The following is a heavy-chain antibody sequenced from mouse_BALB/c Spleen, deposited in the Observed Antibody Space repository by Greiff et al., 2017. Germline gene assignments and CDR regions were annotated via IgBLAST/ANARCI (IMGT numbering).Heavy chain of an antibody. D-gene: IGHD2-14*01. V-gene: IGHV2-6-5*01. CDR2: IWGGGST. CDR3: AKHDRYDEGDYAMDY. J-gene: IGHJ4*01. Sequence: VNVVESGPGLVAPSQSLSITCTVSGFSLTDYGVSWIRQPPGKGLEWLGVIWGGGSTYYNSALKSRLSISKDNSKSQVFLKMNSLQTDDTAMYYCAKHDRYDEGDYAMDYWGQGTSVTVSS. CDR1: GFSLTDYG.